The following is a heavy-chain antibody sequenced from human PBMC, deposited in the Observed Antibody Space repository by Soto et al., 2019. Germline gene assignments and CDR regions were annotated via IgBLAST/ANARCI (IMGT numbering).Heavy chain of an antibody. CDR3: TRISTAFDS. CDR2: IYHRGEA. V-gene: IGHV4-59*07. CDR1: GDSINKFY. J-gene: IGHJ4*02. Sequence: RLQESGPGLVKPSDTVSLTCSVSGDSINKFYWGWIRQAPGKGLEWIAYIYHRGEAFYNPSLKSRVTISVDKSKEQFSLIVTSATAADTAVYFCTRISTAFDSWGQGILVTVSS. D-gene: IGHD2-21*02.